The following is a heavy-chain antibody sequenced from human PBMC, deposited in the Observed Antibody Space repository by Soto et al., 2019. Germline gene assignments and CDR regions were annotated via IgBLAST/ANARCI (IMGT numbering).Heavy chain of an antibody. CDR3: ARDLTTHDY. CDR1: GFTFSAHA. CDR2: LGTIGA. Sequence: QPGGSLRLSCVGSGFTFSAHAITWVRQAPGKGLEWVSTLGTIGAFYADSVKGRFTISRDNSKNTVNLQMNSLRGEDTAIYYCARDLTTHDYWGQGTVVTVSS. J-gene: IGHJ4*02. V-gene: IGHV3-23*01.